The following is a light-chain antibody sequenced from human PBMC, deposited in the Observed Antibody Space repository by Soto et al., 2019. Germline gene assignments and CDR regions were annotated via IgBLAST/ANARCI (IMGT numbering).Light chain of an antibody. CDR3: QQYSDSPLL. CDR2: GAS. J-gene: IGKJ4*02. V-gene: IGKV3-20*01. Sequence: EIVLTQSPGTLSLSPGGRATLSCSASQSVSNSYLAWYQQKPGQAPRLLIYGASRRATGIPDRFSGSGSGTDCTLTISRLEPEDVAVYYCQQYSDSPLLLGGGTKVDIK. CDR1: QSVSNSY.